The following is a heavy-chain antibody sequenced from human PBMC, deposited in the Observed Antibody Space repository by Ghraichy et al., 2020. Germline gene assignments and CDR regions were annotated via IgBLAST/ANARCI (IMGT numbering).Heavy chain of an antibody. CDR1: GFTFSSYA. CDR3: AREDSSSCFDY. Sequence: GGSLRLSCAASGFTFSSYAMHWVRQAPGKGLEWVAVISYDGSNKYYADSVKGRFTISRDNSKNTLYLQMNSLRAEDTAVYYCAREDSSSCFDYWGQGTLVTVSS. V-gene: IGHV3-30*04. D-gene: IGHD6-13*01. CDR2: ISYDGSNK. J-gene: IGHJ4*02.